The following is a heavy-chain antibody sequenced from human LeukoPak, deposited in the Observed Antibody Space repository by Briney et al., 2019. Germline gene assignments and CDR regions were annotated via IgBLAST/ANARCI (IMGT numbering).Heavy chain of an antibody. D-gene: IGHD4-17*01. J-gene: IGHJ4*02. V-gene: IGHV3-21*01. CDR1: GFTFSSYS. CDR2: ISSSSSYI. Sequence: GGSLRLSCAASGFTFSSYSMNWVRQAPGKGLEWVSSISSSSSYIYYADSVKGRFTISRDNAKNSLYLQMNSLRAEDTAVYYCARGGTVLRPNSPYDYWGQGTLVTVSS. CDR3: ARGGTVLRPNSPYDY.